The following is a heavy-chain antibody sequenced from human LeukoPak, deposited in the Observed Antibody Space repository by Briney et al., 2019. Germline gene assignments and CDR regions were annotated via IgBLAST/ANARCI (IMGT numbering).Heavy chain of an antibody. CDR1: GFTFSSYA. Sequence: GGSLRLSCAASGFTFSSYAMSWVRQAPGKGLEWVSVISGSGGTTYSADSVRGRFTISRDNSKNTLYLQMNSLRGEDTAAYYCARERGNNGGNTNGYFDYWGQGTLVTVSS. CDR2: ISGSGGTT. CDR3: ARERGNNGGNTNGYFDY. J-gene: IGHJ4*02. D-gene: IGHD4-23*01. V-gene: IGHV3-23*01.